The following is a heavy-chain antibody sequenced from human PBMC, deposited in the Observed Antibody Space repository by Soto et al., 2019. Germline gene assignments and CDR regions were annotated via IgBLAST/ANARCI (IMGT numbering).Heavy chain of an antibody. D-gene: IGHD6-19*01. V-gene: IGHV4-39*01. Sequence: QLQLQESGPGLVKPSETLSLTCTVSGGSISSSSYYWGWIRQPPGKGLEWIGSIYYSGSTYYNPSLKGRVTISVDTSKNQFSLKLSSVTAADTAVYYCARNAVHSSGFTDYWGQGTLVTVSS. CDR1: GGSISSSSYY. CDR3: ARNAVHSSGFTDY. J-gene: IGHJ4*02. CDR2: IYYSGST.